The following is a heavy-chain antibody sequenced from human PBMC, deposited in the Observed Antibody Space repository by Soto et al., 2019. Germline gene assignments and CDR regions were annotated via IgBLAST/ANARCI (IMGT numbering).Heavy chain of an antibody. D-gene: IGHD2-2*01. Sequence: GGSLRLSCAASGFTVSSYSMNWVRQAPGKGLEWVSSISSSSSYIYYADSVKGRFTISRDNAKNSLYLQMNSLRAEDTAVYYCARVCSSTSCYYYYGMDVWGQGTTVTVSS. CDR1: GFTVSSYS. CDR3: ARVCSSTSCYYYYGMDV. CDR2: ISSSSSYI. J-gene: IGHJ6*02. V-gene: IGHV3-21*01.